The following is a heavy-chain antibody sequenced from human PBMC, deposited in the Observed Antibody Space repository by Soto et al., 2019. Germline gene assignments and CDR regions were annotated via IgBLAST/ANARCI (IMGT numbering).Heavy chain of an antibody. CDR3: LRGIDQGGFDP. V-gene: IGHV3-73*02. Sequence: EVQLVESGGGLVQPGGSLKLSCAASGLTFSGSPLHWVRQASGKGLEWVGRIRSKIASYATGYAASVNGRFTISRDDSKNMVYLQMNSLKTEDTAVYYGLRGIDQGGFDPWGQGILVTVSS. CDR2: IRSKIASYAT. J-gene: IGHJ5*02. D-gene: IGHD6-13*01. CDR1: GLTFSGSP.